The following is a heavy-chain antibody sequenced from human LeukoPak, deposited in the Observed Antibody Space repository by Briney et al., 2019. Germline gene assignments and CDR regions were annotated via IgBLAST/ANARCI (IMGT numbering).Heavy chain of an antibody. CDR3: AIGGSYSAFDY. D-gene: IGHD1-26*01. CDR1: GYTFTDSY. CDR2: INPNSGGT. Sequence: ASVKVSCKASGYTFTDSYIHWVRQAPGQGLEWMGWINPNSGGTNYAQKFQGGVTMTRDTSISTAYMDLSRLRSDDTAVYYCAIGGSYSAFDYWGQGTLVTVSS. V-gene: IGHV1-2*02. J-gene: IGHJ4*02.